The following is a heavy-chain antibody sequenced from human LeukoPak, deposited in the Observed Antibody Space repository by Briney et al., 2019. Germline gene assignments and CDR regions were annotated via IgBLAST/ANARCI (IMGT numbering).Heavy chain of an antibody. CDR2: INPNSGAT. Sequence: ASVKVSCKASGYTFSDRYIHWVRQAPGQGLEWMGWINPNSGATNYEQKFQGRVSMTRDTSISTAFMDLTTLTSDDTAVYYCARVYRISLNDAFDIWGQGTVVTVSS. V-gene: IGHV1-2*02. D-gene: IGHD1-26*01. CDR1: GYTFSDRY. CDR3: ARVYRISLNDAFDI. J-gene: IGHJ3*02.